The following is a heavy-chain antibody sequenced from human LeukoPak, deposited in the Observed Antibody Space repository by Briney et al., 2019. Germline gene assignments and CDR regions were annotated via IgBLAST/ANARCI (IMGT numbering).Heavy chain of an antibody. D-gene: IGHD3-3*01. J-gene: IGHJ6*03. CDR2: INHSGST. V-gene: IGHV4-34*01. Sequence: GSLRLSCAASGFTFSSYWMSWVRQPPGKGLEWIGEINHSGSTNYNPSLKSRVTISVDTSKNQFSLKLSSVTAADTAVYYCARKGFTIFGVVIKYYYYYMDVWGKGTTVTVSS. CDR1: GFTFSSYW. CDR3: ARKGFTIFGVVIKYYYYYMDV.